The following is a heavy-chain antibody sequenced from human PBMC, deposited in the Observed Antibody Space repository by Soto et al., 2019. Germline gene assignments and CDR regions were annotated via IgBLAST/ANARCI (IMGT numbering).Heavy chain of an antibody. CDR2: IIPILGIA. J-gene: IGHJ6*04. CDR1: GGTFCSYT. CDR3: ARSFSPYDFWSGYYHSVDV. V-gene: IGHV1-69*02. D-gene: IGHD3-3*01. Sequence: VSRKASGGTFCSYTNNWVRQAPGQRPEWMGRIIPILGIANYAQKFQGRVTITADKSTSTAYMELSSLRSEDTAVYYCARSFSPYDFWSGYYHSVDVWGKGTTVTVSS.